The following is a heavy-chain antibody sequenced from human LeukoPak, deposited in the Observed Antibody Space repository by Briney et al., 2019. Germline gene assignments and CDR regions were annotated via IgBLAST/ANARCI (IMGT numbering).Heavy chain of an antibody. V-gene: IGHV1-2*02. CDR2: INPNSGGT. CDR1: GYTFTGYY. Sequence: ASVKVSCKAPGYTFTGYYMHWVRQAPGQGLEWMGWINPNSGGTNYAQKFQGRVTMTRDTSISTAYMELSRLRSDDTAVYYCARGLVDTAMVDSYWGQGTLVTVSS. CDR3: ARGLVDTAMVDSY. D-gene: IGHD5-18*01. J-gene: IGHJ4*02.